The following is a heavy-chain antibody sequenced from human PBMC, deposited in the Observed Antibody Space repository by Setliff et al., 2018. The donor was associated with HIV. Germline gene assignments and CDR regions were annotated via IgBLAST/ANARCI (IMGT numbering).Heavy chain of an antibody. J-gene: IGHJ3*02. CDR3: ARDGGRHDAFDI. CDR2: INPNSGGT. CDR1: GYTFTGYY. V-gene: IGHV1-2*04. D-gene: IGHD3-16*01. Sequence: ASVKVSCKASGYTFTGYYMHWVRQAPGQGLEWMGWINPNSGGTNYAQKFQGWVTMTRDTPISTAYMELSRLRSDDTAVYYCARDGGRHDAFDIWGQGTMVTVSS.